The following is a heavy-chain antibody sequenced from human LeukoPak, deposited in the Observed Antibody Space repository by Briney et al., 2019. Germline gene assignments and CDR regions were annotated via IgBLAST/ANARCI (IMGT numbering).Heavy chain of an antibody. J-gene: IGHJ4*02. CDR1: GGSFSGYY. D-gene: IGHD3-3*01. V-gene: IGHV4-34*01. Sequence: SETLSLTCAVYGGSFSGYYWSWIRQPPGKGLEWIGSIYYSGSTYYNPSLKSRVTISVDTSKNQFSLKLSSVTAADTAVYYCARAAISKIDYWGQGTLVTVSS. CDR2: IYYSGST. CDR3: ARAAISKIDY.